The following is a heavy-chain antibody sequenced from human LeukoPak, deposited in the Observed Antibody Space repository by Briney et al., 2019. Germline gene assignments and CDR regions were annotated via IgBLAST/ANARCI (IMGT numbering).Heavy chain of an antibody. V-gene: IGHV3-21*01. D-gene: IGHD5-12*01. CDR1: GFTFSSYS. Sequence: GGSLRLSCAASGFTFSSYSMNWVRQAPGKGLEWVSSISSSSSYLYYADSVKGRFTISRDNAKNSLYLQMNSLRAEDTAVYYCARDNIEDYYYYGMDVWGQGTTVTVSS. J-gene: IGHJ6*02. CDR2: ISSSSSYL. CDR3: ARDNIEDYYYYGMDV.